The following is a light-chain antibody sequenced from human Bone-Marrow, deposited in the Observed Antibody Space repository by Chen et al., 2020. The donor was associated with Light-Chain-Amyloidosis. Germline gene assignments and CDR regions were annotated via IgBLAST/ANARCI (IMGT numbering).Light chain of an antibody. CDR2: DAS. CDR3: QHYNHC. CDR1: QNINEW. V-gene: IGKV1-5*01. J-gene: IGKJ4*01. Sequence: DMQMTQYPSTVYASVGDRVTITCRASQNINEWLAWYQQKPGKAPKLLIRDASNLQSWVPARFSGSRSVTVFTLTLSSLQPDDFATYYCQHYNHCFGGGTRVEIK.